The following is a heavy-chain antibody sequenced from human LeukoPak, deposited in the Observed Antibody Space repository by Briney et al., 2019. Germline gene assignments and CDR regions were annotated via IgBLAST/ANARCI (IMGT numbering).Heavy chain of an antibody. CDR1: GYTFTNYG. J-gene: IGHJ3*02. CDR3: ARAALDSKFAFDI. Sequence: GPVKVSCKASGYTFTNYGTSWVRQAPGQGLEWMGWISAYNGDTNYVQNFQGRVTMTTGTSTSTAYMELRSLRSDDTAVYYCARAALDSKFAFDIWGQGTMVTVSS. CDR2: ISAYNGDT. V-gene: IGHV1-18*01.